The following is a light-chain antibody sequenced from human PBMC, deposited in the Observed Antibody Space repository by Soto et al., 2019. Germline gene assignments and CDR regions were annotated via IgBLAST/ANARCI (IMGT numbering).Light chain of an antibody. CDR1: QSVSSY. CDR2: DAS. V-gene: IGKV3-11*01. CDR3: QQRSTEVT. Sequence: EIVLTQSPATLSLSPGERATLSCRASQSVSSYLAWYQQKPGQAPRLLIYDASNRATGIPARFSGSGSGTDFTLIISSLEPEDFAVYYCQQRSTEVTFGQGTKLEIK. J-gene: IGKJ2*01.